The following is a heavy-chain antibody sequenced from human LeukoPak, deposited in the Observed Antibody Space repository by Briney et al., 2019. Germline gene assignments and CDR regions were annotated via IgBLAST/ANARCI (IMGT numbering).Heavy chain of an antibody. CDR1: GGSFSGYY. CDR3: ARASGSYRGHYYFDY. D-gene: IGHD1-26*01. V-gene: IGHV4-59*10. Sequence: SETLSLTCAVYGGSFSGYYWSWIRQPAGKGLEWIGRIYTSGSTNYNPSLKSRVTMSVDTSKNQFSLKLSSVTAADTAVYYCARASGSYRGHYYFDYWGQGTLVTVSS. J-gene: IGHJ4*02. CDR2: IYTSGST.